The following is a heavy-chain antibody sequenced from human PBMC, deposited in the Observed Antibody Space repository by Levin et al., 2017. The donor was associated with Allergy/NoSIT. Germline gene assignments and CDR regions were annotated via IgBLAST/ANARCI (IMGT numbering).Heavy chain of an antibody. CDR2: IYYSGST. Sequence: PSETLSLTCTVSGGSISSYYWSWIRQPPGKGLEWIGYIYYSGSTNYNPSLKSRVTISVDTSKNQFSLKLSSVTAADTAVYYCARLRKVLYYMDVWGKGTTVTVSS. D-gene: IGHD3-16*01. CDR3: ARLRKVLYYMDV. CDR1: GGSISSYY. V-gene: IGHV4-59*08. J-gene: IGHJ6*03.